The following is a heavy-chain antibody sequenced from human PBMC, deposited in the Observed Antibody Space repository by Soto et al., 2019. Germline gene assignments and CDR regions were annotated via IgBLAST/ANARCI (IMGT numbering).Heavy chain of an antibody. J-gene: IGHJ4*02. CDR2: IYSGGNT. CDR3: ARRHFYGSD. V-gene: IGHV3-66*04. D-gene: IGHD3-10*01. CDR1: GFSASSNY. Sequence: EVQLVESGGSLVQPGGSLRLSCAASGFSASSNYMTWVGQAPGQGLECVSVIYSGGNTYYADSVKGRFTISRDNSKNTLYLQMNNVRAEDTAVYYCARRHFYGSDWGQGTLVTVSS.